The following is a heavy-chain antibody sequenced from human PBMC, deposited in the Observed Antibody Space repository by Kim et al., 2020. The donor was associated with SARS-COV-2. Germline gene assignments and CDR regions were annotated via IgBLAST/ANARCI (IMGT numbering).Heavy chain of an antibody. Sequence: TNYAQKFQGRVTMTRDTSISTAYMELSRLRSDDTAVYYCARDRRGNPFDYWGQGTLVTVSS. CDR3: ARDRRGNPFDY. D-gene: IGHD3-10*01. V-gene: IGHV1-2*02. J-gene: IGHJ4*02. CDR2: T.